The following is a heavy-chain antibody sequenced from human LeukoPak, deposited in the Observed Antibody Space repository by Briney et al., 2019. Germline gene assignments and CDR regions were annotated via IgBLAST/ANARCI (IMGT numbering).Heavy chain of an antibody. D-gene: IGHD3-3*01. CDR2: IVVGSGNT. V-gene: IGHV1-58*01. J-gene: IGHJ3*02. Sequence: SVKVSCKASGFTFTSSAVQWVRQARGQRLEWIGWIVVGSGNTNYAQKFQERVTITRDMSTSTAYMELSSLRSEDTAVYYCARDLSSGNRIFGVVINPLAAFDIWSQGTMVTVSS. CDR3: ARDLSSGNRIFGVVINPLAAFDI. CDR1: GFTFTSSA.